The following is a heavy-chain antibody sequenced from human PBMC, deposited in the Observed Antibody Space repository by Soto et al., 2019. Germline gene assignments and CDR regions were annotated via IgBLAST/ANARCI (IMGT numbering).Heavy chain of an antibody. D-gene: IGHD5-12*01. V-gene: IGHV5-51*01. J-gene: IGHJ3*02. CDR1: GYSFTSYW. Sequence: GESLKSSCKGSGYSFTSYWIGWVRRMPGKGLEWMGIIYPGDSDTRYSPSFQGQVTISADKSISTAYLQWSSLKASDTAMYYCARPLLDGYNPSPDAFDIWGKGTMVTVSS. CDR3: ARPLLDGYNPSPDAFDI. CDR2: IYPGDSDT.